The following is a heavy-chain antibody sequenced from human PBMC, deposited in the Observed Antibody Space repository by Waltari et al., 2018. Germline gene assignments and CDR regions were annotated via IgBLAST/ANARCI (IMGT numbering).Heavy chain of an antibody. V-gene: IGHV3-21*01. CDR1: GFTFSSYS. Sequence: EVQLVESGGGLVKPGGSLRLSCAASGFTFSSYSMNWVRQAPGKGLEWVSSISSSSSYIYYADSVKGRFTISRDNAKNSLYLQMNSLRAEDTAVYYCARDLETFWSGPRGWFDPWGQGTLVTVSS. CDR2: ISSSSSYI. J-gene: IGHJ5*02. D-gene: IGHD3-3*01. CDR3: ARDLETFWSGPRGWFDP.